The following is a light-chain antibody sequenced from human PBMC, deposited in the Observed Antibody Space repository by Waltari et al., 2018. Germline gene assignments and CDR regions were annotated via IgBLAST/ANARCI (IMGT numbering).Light chain of an antibody. CDR2: ANN. J-gene: IGLJ1*01. CDR3: QSFDSSLDGYV. CDR1: SSNTGSYYN. Sequence: QSVLTQPPSVSGAPGQRVTISCTGSSSNTGSYYNVHWYQHLPGTAPKLLIYANNNRPSGVPDRFSGSKSGASASLAITGLQAEDEADYYCQSFDSSLDGYVFGTGTKVTVL. V-gene: IGLV1-40*01.